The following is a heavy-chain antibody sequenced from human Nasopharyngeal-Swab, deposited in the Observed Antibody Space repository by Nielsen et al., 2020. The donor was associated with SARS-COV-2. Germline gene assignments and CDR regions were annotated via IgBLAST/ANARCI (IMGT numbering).Heavy chain of an antibody. J-gene: IGHJ4*02. V-gene: IGHV3-53*01. CDR2: MYAGGDI. D-gene: IGHD5-24*01. CDR1: GFDVSGNY. CDR3: ARDRRDVDNR. Sequence: GESLKISCAASGFDVSGNYMSWFRQAPGKGLEWVSVMYAGGDIYYADSVKGRFTISRDSSKNTLYLQMNSLRVEDTALYYCARDRRDVDNRWGQGTLVTVSS.